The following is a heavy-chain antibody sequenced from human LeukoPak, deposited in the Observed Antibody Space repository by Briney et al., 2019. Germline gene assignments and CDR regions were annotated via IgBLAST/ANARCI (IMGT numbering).Heavy chain of an antibody. Sequence: GGSLRLSCAASGFTFSSFWMSWVRQAPGKGLEWVAHIRQDGKEKYYVDSVEGRFTISRDYADNLYLQMDSLRVEDTAVYFCARTYRRGYFDYWGQGTLVTVSS. D-gene: IGHD2-2*01. CDR3: ARTYRRGYFDY. CDR2: IRQDGKEK. V-gene: IGHV3-7*01. CDR1: GFTFSSFW. J-gene: IGHJ4*02.